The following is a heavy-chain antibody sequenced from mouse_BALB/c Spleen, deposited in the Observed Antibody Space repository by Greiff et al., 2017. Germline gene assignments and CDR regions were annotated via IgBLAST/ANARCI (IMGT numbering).Heavy chain of an antibody. CDR2: IYPGNGDT. J-gene: IGHJ4*01. CDR3: AREGRGGYYAMDY. V-gene: IGHV1-12*01. CDR1: GYTFTSYN. Sequence: QVQLQQPGAELVKPGASVKMSCKASGYTFTSYNMHWVKQTPGQGLEWIGAIYPGNGDTSYNQKFKGKATLTADKSSSTAYMQLSSLTSEDSAVYYCAREGRGGYYAMDYWGQGTSVTVSS.